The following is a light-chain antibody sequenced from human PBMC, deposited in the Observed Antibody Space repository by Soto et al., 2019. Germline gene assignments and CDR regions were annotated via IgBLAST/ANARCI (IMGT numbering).Light chain of an antibody. CDR1: QSIDTH. CDR3: QQTYSPPAT. CDR2: EAS. V-gene: IGKV1-39*01. Sequence: DIRMTLSPSSLSASVGDSVTIACRASQSIDTHLNWYQQHPGKAPNALIYEASNLQSGVPSRFSGSGSGTDFTLTISGLQPDDSATYYCQQTYSPPATFGQGTKVEIK. J-gene: IGKJ1*01.